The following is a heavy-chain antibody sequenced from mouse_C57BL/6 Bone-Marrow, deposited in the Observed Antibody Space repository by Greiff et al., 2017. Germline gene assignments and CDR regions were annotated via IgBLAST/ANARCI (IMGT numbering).Heavy chain of an antibody. D-gene: IGHD2-2*01. CDR3: ARGVYYGSPYYFDY. J-gene: IGHJ2*01. Sequence: QVQLQQPGAELVRPGSSVKLSCKASGYTFTSYWMHWVKQRPIQGLEWIGNIDPSDSETHYNQKFKDKATLTVDKSSSTAYMQLSSLTSEDSAVYYCARGVYYGSPYYFDYRRQGTTRTVSS. V-gene: IGHV1-52*01. CDR2: IDPSDSET. CDR1: GYTFTSYW.